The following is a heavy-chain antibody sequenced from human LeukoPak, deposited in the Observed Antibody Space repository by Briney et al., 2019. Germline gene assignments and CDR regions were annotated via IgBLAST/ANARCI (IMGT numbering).Heavy chain of an antibody. V-gene: IGHV3-74*01. Sequence: GGSLRLSCGASGFTFGTYWMHWVRQAPGKGLVWVSGINSDGGTTTYADSVKGRFTISRDNAKNSLYLQMNSLRAEDTAVYYCARLSGFGELLIDYWGQGTLVTVSS. D-gene: IGHD3-10*01. J-gene: IGHJ4*02. CDR1: GFTFGTYW. CDR3: ARLSGFGELLIDY. CDR2: INSDGGTT.